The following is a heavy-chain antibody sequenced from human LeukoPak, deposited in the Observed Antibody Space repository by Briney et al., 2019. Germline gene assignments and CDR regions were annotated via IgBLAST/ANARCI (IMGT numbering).Heavy chain of an antibody. CDR3: ARGGNWFDP. CDR1: GVSTSSNY. J-gene: IGHJ5*02. CDR2: IYFSGST. V-gene: IGHV4-59*08. Sequence: PSETLSLTCTVSGVSTSSNYWSWIRQPPGKGLEWIGYIYFSGSTNYNPSLKSRVTISVDTSKNQFSLRLSAVTAADTAVYYCARGGNWFDPWGQGTLVSVS.